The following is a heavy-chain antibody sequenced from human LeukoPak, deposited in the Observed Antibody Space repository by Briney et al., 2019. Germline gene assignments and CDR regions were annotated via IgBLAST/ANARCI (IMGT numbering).Heavy chain of an antibody. D-gene: IGHD6-19*01. J-gene: IGHJ4*02. CDR3: AREEIGQWLAYFDY. CDR1: GFTFSSYG. Sequence: PGGSLRLSCATSGFTFSSYGMSWVRQAPGKGLEWVSAISGGGGSTYYADSVKGRFTISRDNAKNSLYLQMNSLRAEDTAVYYCAREEIGQWLAYFDYWGQGTLVTVSS. V-gene: IGHV3-23*01. CDR2: ISGGGGST.